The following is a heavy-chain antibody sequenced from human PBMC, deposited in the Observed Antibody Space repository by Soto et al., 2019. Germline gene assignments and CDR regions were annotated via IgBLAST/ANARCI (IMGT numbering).Heavy chain of an antibody. CDR3: ARELTSTHGMDV. Sequence: QVQLVQSGAEVKKPGSSVKVSCKASGGTFSSKAFSWVRQAPGQGLEWMGGIIPMFGASYAQTFQGRVTITADESTSTANMELSSLRSEDTAVYYCARELTSTHGMDVWGQGTTVTVSS. CDR1: GGTFSSKA. V-gene: IGHV1-69*12. CDR2: IIPMFGA. J-gene: IGHJ6*02.